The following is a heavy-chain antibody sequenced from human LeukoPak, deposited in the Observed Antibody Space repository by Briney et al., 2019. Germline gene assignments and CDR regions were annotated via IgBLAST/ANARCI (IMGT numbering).Heavy chain of an antibody. CDR2: IYSGGST. CDR1: GFTVSSNY. J-gene: IGHJ3*02. CDR3: ARGGIAVAATNAFDI. V-gene: IGHV3-66*01. D-gene: IGHD6-19*01. Sequence: GGSLRLSCAASGFTVSSNYMSWVRQAPGKGLEWVSVIYSGGSTYYADSVKGRFTISRDNSKNTLYLQMNSLRAEDTAVYYCARGGIAVAATNAFDIWGQGTMVTVSS.